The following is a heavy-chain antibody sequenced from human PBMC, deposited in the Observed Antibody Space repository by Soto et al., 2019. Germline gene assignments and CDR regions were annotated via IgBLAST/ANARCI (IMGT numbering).Heavy chain of an antibody. D-gene: IGHD3-3*02. Sequence: EEQLLESGGGLVQPGGSLRLSGAASASSFNNYAMTLVRQARGKGLEWVSVISGSGGSTSYGDSVKGRFTISRDNSKNTLSLQMESLRAEDTAVYYFEKHREWGSISPYGYYGMDVWGQETTGTVSS. J-gene: IGHJ6*02. V-gene: IGHV3-23*01. CDR2: ISGSGGST. CDR1: ASSFNNYA. CDR3: EKHREWGSISPYGYYGMDV.